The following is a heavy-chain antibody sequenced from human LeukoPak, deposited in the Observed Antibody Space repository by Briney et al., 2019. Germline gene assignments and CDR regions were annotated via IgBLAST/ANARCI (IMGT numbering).Heavy chain of an antibody. CDR1: GGSFSGYY. CDR2: INHSGIT. V-gene: IGHV4-34*01. Sequence: SETLSLTCAVYGGSFSGYYWSWIRQPPGKGLEWIGEINHSGITNYNPSLKSRVTISVDTSKNQFSLKLSSVTAADTAVYYCARVASKFYFDSSGSYNPNFLDSWGRGTLVTVSS. J-gene: IGHJ4*02. D-gene: IGHD3-22*01. CDR3: ARVASKFYFDSSGSYNPNFLDS.